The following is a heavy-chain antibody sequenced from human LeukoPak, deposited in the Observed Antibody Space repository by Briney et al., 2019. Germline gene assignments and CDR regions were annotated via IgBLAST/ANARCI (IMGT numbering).Heavy chain of an antibody. J-gene: IGHJ4*02. Sequence: GASVKVSCKASGYTFTSYGISWVRQAPGQGLEWMGWISAYNGNTNYAQKLQGRVTMTADTSTSTAYMELRSLRSDDTAVYYCARVQEWVTTVTLFDYWGQGTLVTVSS. CDR1: GYTFTSYG. V-gene: IGHV1-18*01. CDR2: ISAYNGNT. CDR3: ARVQEWVTTVTLFDY. D-gene: IGHD4-17*01.